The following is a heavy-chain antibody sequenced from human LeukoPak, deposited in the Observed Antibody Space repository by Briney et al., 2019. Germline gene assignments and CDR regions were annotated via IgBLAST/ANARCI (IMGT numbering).Heavy chain of an antibody. V-gene: IGHV1-2*02. J-gene: IGHJ5*02. CDR2: INPNSGGT. Sequence: ASVKVSCKASGYTFTGYYMHWVRQAPGQGLEWMGWINPNSGGTNYAQKFQGRVTMTRDTSISTACMELSRLRSDDTAVYYCARGELRFINWFDPWGQGTLVTVSS. D-gene: IGHD3-3*01. CDR3: ARGELRFINWFDP. CDR1: GYTFTGYY.